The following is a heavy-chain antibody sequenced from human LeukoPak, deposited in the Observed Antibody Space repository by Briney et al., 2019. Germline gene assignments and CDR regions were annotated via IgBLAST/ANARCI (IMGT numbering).Heavy chain of an antibody. J-gene: IGHJ4*02. D-gene: IGHD6-13*01. CDR3: ARRWGSSWPQGPIRY. Sequence: SETLSLTCAVSGGSISSSNWWSWVRQPPGKGLEWIGEIYHSGSTNYNPSLKSRVTISVDKSKNQFSLKLSSVTAADTAVYYCARRWGSSWPQGPIRYWGQGTLVTVSS. CDR2: IYHSGST. CDR1: GGSISSSNW. V-gene: IGHV4-4*02.